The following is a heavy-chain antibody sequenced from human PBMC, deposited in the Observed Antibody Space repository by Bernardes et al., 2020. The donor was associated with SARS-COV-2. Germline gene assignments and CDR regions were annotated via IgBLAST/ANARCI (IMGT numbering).Heavy chain of an antibody. CDR2: IHYSGST. CDR1: GGSISSGGYY. J-gene: IGHJ5*02. D-gene: IGHD3-16*01. CDR3: AKFGGNWFDP. V-gene: IGHV4-31*03. Sequence: SETLSLTRTVPGGSISSGGYYWSWIRQYPGKGLECIVYIHYSGSTYYNPSLNSRVTISVDTSHNQFSLMLRSVTAADTAVYHCAKFGGNWFDPWGQGTLVTVSS.